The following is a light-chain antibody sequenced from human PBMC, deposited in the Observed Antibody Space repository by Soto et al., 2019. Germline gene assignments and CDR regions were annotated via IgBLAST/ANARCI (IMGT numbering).Light chain of an antibody. CDR3: QQYDSPPRT. V-gene: IGKV3-20*01. Sequence: ENVLTQSPGTLSLSPGERATLSCRASQSVSSNFLAWYQQKPGQAPRLLIYGASNRATGIPDRFSGSGSGTDFTLTISRLEPEDFAVYYCQQYDSPPRTFGQGTQVEIK. CDR1: QSVSSNF. J-gene: IGKJ1*01. CDR2: GAS.